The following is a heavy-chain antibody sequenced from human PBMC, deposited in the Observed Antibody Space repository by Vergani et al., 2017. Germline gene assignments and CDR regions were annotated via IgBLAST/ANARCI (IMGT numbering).Heavy chain of an antibody. CDR2: ISGSGGST. J-gene: IGHJ6*02. D-gene: IGHD6-13*01. CDR3: AKDTGSSSRYGMDV. Sequence: EVQLLESGGGLVQPGGSLRLSFAASGFTFSSYAMSWVRQAPGKGMEWVSAISGSGGSTYYADSVKGRFNISRDNSKNTLYLQMNSLRAEDTALYYCAKDTGSSSRYGMDVWGQGTTVTVSS. V-gene: IGHV3-23*01. CDR1: GFTFSSYA.